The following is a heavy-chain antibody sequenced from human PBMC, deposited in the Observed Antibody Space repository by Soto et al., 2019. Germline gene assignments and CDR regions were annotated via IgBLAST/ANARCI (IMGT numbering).Heavy chain of an antibody. Sequence: GASVKVSCKASGYTFTSYYMHWVRQAPGQGLEWMGIINPSGGSTSYAQKFQGRVTMTRDTSTSTVYMELSSLRSEDTAVYYCARAGTEVAGWHYIDHWGQGTLVTVSS. CDR2: INPSGGST. CDR3: ARAGTEVAGWHYIDH. D-gene: IGHD6-19*01. CDR1: GYTFTSYY. V-gene: IGHV1-46*01. J-gene: IGHJ4*02.